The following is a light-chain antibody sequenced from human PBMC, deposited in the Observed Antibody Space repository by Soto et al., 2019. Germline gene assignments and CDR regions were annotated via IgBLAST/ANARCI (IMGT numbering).Light chain of an antibody. CDR1: QSISSNY. CDR2: GAS. V-gene: IGKV3-20*01. CDR3: QQYGSSQWT. Sequence: EIVLTQSPGTLSLSPGERATLSCRASQSISSNYLAWYQQKPGQAPRLLIYGASSRATGIPDRFSGSGSGTDLTLTISRLEPEDFAVYYCQQYGSSQWTFGQGTKVEIK. J-gene: IGKJ1*01.